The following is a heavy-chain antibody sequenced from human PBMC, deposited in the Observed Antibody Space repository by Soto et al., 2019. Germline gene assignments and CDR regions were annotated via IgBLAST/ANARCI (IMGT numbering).Heavy chain of an antibody. Sequence: EVQLLESGGGLVQPGGSLRLSGAASGFSLTTYAMSWVHQAPGTGLERVSTTGISGRTTYYADSVKGRFTVSSDDSKNTLDLQMSRLRAEDTAVYYCATVHNTSRSFDYWGQRTLVTVSS. CDR2: TGISGRTT. V-gene: IGHV3-23*01. CDR3: ATVHNTSRSFDY. CDR1: GFSLTTYA. J-gene: IGHJ4*02. D-gene: IGHD1-20*01.